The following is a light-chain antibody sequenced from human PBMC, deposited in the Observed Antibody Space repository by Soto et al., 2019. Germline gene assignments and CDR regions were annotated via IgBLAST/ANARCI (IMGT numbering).Light chain of an antibody. J-gene: IGKJ5*01. V-gene: IGKV1-5*01. CDR1: QNIVTW. CDR3: QQYNSYSVT. Sequence: DFQMTQSPSTLSVSVGDRVTITCRASQNIVTWLAWYQQKPGKAPQLLIYDASTLGSGVPSRFSGSGSGTQFTLTVSSLQPDDFATYYCQQYNSYSVTFGQGTRLEIK. CDR2: DAS.